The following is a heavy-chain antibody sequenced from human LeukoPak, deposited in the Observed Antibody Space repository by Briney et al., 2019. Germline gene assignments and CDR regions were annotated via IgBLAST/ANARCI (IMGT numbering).Heavy chain of an antibody. CDR3: ARRVRVYSSSMLSYYYYYYGMDV. Sequence: SETLSLTCTVSGGSISSSSYYWGWIRQPPGKGLEWIGSIYYSGSTYYNPSFKGRVTISVDTSKNQFSLKLSSVTAADTAVYYCARRVRVYSSSMLSYYYYYYGMDVWGQGTTVTVSS. CDR1: GGSISSSSYY. V-gene: IGHV4-39*01. CDR2: IYYSGST. D-gene: IGHD6-6*01. J-gene: IGHJ6*02.